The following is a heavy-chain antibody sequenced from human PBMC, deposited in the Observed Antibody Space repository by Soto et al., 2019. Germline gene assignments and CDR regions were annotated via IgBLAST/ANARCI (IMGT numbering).Heavy chain of an antibody. J-gene: IGHJ6*02. CDR2: IWYDGSNK. CDR1: GFTFSSYG. D-gene: IGHD6-6*01. V-gene: IGHV3-33*01. CDR3: ARERIAARPGYYYYGMDV. Sequence: QVQLVESGGGVVQPGRSLRLSCAASGFTFSSYGMHWVRQAPGKGLEWVAVIWYDGSNKYYADSVKGRFTISRDNSKNTLYLQRNSLRAEDTAVYYCARERIAARPGYYYYGMDVWGQGTTVTVSS.